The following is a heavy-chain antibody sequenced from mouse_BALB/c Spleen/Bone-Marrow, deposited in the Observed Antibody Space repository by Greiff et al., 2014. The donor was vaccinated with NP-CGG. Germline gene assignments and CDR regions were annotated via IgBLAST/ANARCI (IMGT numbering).Heavy chain of an antibody. CDR3: ARYWDTY. J-gene: IGHJ3*01. V-gene: IGHV1-7*01. D-gene: IGHD3-3*01. CDR1: DHTFTTYW. Sequence: LQESGAELAKPGASVKMSCKASDHTFTTYWMHWVKQRPGQGLEWIGYIDPRTGYTEYNQKFKDKATLTADKSSNIAYMQLTSLTSEDSAVYYCARYWDTYWGQGTLVTVSA. CDR2: IDPRTGYT.